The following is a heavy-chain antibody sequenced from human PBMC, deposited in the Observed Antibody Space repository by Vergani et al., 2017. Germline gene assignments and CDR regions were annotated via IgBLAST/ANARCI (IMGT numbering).Heavy chain of an antibody. CDR1: GFTFTNYW. D-gene: IGHD5-24*01. V-gene: IGHV3-7*03. J-gene: IGHJ6*03. CDR3: ARDGYRSRFMYV. Sequence: EVQLVESGGGLVQPGGSLRLSCAASGFTFTNYWLSWVRQAPGKGLEWVGNITYDGSEKFYVDSVKGRFTISRDNAKNSVYLQMNSLRAEDTAVYSCARDGYRSRFMYVWGIETTVTVSS. CDR2: ITYDGSEK.